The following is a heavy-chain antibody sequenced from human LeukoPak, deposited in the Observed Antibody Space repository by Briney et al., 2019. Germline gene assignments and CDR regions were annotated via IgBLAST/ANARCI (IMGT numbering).Heavy chain of an antibody. CDR2: IYYSGST. CDR3: ARHVGNYLGKLYYFDY. CDR1: GGSISSYY. V-gene: IGHV4-59*08. D-gene: IGHD3-10*01. Sequence: SETLSLTCTVSGGSISSYYWSWIRQPPGKGLEWIGYIYYSGSTNYNSSLKSRVTISVDTSKNQFSLKLSSVTAADTAVYYCARHVGNYLGKLYYFDYWGQGTLVTVSS. J-gene: IGHJ4*02.